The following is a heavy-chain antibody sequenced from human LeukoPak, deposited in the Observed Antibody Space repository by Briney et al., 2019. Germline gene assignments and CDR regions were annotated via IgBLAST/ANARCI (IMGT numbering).Heavy chain of an antibody. CDR3: ARGTTGYSSSWHDY. D-gene: IGHD6-13*01. J-gene: IGHJ4*02. V-gene: IGHV3-74*01. CDR2: INSDGTST. Sequence: GGSLRLSRAASGFTFSHYWMHWVRQAPGKGLVWVSRINSDGTSTTYADSVKGRFTISRDNAKNTLYLQMNSLRAEDTAVYYCARGTTGYSSSWHDYWGQGTLVTVSS. CDR1: GFTFSHYW.